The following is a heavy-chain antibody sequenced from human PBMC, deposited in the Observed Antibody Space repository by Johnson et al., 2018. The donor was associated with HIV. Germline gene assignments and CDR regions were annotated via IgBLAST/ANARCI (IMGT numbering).Heavy chain of an antibody. D-gene: IGHD2-15*01. Sequence: QVQLLESAGGLFQPGGSLRLPSPASGFTFSSYGMPWVRQAPGKGLEWVAVISYDGSNKYYADSVKGRFTISRDNSKNTLYLEMNSLRAEDTAVYYCAKGGYCSGGSCYPDAFDIWGQGTMVTVSS. CDR1: GFTFSSYG. J-gene: IGHJ3*02. V-gene: IGHV3-30*18. CDR3: AKGGYCSGGSCYPDAFDI. CDR2: ISYDGSNK.